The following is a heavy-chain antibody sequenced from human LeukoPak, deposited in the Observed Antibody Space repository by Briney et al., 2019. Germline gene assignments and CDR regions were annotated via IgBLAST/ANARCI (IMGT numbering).Heavy chain of an antibody. J-gene: IGHJ5*02. Sequence: SETLSLTCTVSGGSISSAIFYWGWIRHPPGMGLEWIGSTFSGGNAYHNPSLKSRVTISVDTSKNQFSLKLISVTAADTAVYYCVRLLPSSGYVLGDWFDPWGQGTLVTVSS. CDR3: VRLLPSSGYVLGDWFDP. CDR1: GGSISSAIFY. V-gene: IGHV4-39*01. D-gene: IGHD3-22*01. CDR2: TFSGGNA.